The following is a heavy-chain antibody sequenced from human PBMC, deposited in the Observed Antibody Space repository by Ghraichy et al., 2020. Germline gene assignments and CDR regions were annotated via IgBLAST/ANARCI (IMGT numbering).Heavy chain of an antibody. J-gene: IGHJ4*02. CDR2: IDWDDDK. V-gene: IGHV2-70*04. CDR1: GFSLSTSGMR. D-gene: IGHD6-6*01. CDR3: AREYSSSLKFDY. Sequence: SGPTLVKPTQTLTLTCTFSGFSLSTSGMRVSWIRQPPGKALEWLARIDWDDDKFYSTSLKTRLTISKDTSKNQVVLTMTNMDPVDTATYYCAREYSSSLKFDYWGQGTLVTVSS.